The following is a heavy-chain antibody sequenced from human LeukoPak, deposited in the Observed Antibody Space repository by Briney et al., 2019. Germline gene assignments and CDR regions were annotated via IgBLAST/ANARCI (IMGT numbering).Heavy chain of an antibody. Sequence: ASVKVSCKASGYTFTGYYMHWVRQAPGQGLEWMGWINPNSGGTNYAQKFQGRVTMTRDTSISTAYMELSRLRSDDAAVYYCAREVPYDSSRYYQPFDYWGQGTLITVSS. CDR1: GYTFTGYY. CDR3: AREVPYDSSRYYQPFDY. J-gene: IGHJ4*02. D-gene: IGHD3-22*01. V-gene: IGHV1-2*02. CDR2: INPNSGGT.